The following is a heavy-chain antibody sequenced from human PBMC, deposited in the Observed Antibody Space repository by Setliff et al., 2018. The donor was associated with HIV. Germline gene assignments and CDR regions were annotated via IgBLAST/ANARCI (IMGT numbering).Heavy chain of an antibody. Sequence: SETLSLTCAVYGGSLSSDNWSWICQAPGKRLEWIGDINQSGNTNSNPSVQSRLTLSVDTSKSQFSLKLTSVTAADTAVYYCAGHFYYSGSGIWAGLDSWGQGTLVTVSS. CDR2: INQSGNT. CDR1: GGSLSSDN. J-gene: IGHJ4*02. CDR3: AGHFYYSGSGIWAGLDS. V-gene: IGHV4-34*01. D-gene: IGHD3-10*01.